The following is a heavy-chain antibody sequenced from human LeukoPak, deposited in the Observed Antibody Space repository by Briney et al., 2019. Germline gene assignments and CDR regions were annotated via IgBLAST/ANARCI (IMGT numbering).Heavy chain of an antibody. J-gene: IGHJ5*02. D-gene: IGHD5-12*01. Sequence: GGSLRLSCAASGFTFSNYWMHWVRQAPGKGLVWVSCINTGGSSTDYADSVKGRFTISRDNAKNSLYLQMNSLRAEDTAVYYCARDLDGYRSGNGAWGQGTLVTVSS. CDR3: ARDLDGYRSGNGA. CDR1: GFTFSNYW. V-gene: IGHV3-74*01. CDR2: INTGGSST.